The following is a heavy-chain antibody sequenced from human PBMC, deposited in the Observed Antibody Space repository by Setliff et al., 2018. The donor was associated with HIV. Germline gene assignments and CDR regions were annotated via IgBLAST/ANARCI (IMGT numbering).Heavy chain of an antibody. CDR3: ARARDSSGYYPGAFDI. V-gene: IGHV3-30*14. CDR2: TSYDGGHE. Sequence: GGSLRLSCVGSGFTFSDYNIYWVRQAPGKGLEWVTVTSYDGGHESYAASVKGRFTISRENANNSLYLQMNSLRAGDTAVYYCARARDSSGYYPGAFDIWGQGTMVTVS. CDR1: GFTFSDYN. J-gene: IGHJ3*02. D-gene: IGHD3-22*01.